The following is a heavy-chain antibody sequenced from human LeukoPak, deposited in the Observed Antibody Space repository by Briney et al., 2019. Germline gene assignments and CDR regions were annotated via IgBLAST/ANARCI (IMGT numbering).Heavy chain of an antibody. J-gene: IGHJ6*04. Sequence: GGSLRLSCAASGFTFSSYEMNWVRQAPGKGLEWVSYISSSGSTIYYADSVKGRFTISKDNAKNSLYLQMNSLRAEDTAVYYCAELGITMIGGVWGKGTTVTISS. D-gene: IGHD3-10*02. CDR2: ISSSGSTI. CDR3: AELGITMIGGV. V-gene: IGHV3-48*03. CDR1: GFTFSSYE.